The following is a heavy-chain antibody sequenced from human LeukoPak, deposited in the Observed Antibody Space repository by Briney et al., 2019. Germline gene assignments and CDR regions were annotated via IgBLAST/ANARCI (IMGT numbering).Heavy chain of an antibody. CDR3: ARGARRYGDFDS. J-gene: IGHJ5*01. CDR2: IANSGRTF. D-gene: IGHD4-17*01. V-gene: IGHV3-48*04. Sequence: GGSLRLSCAASGFTFSSYSMNWVRQAPGKGLEWVSYIANSGRTFYYADSVKGRFTISRDNTKKSLYLQMNNLRAEDTAIYYCARGARRYGDFDSWGQGTLVTVSS. CDR1: GFTFSSYS.